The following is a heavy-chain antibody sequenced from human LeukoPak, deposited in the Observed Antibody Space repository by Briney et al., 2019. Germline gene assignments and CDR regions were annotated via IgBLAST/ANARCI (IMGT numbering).Heavy chain of an antibody. CDR1: GYTFTNYY. CDR2: INPRGGST. D-gene: IGHD6-19*01. V-gene: IGHV1-46*01. J-gene: IGHJ4*02. CDR3: ARDYSGRSQALDY. Sequence: ASVKVSCKASGYTFTNYYMHWVRQAPGQGLEWVGMINPRGGSTIYARNFQGRVTMTRDTSTSTVYTEVSSLRAEDTAVYYCARDYSGRSQALDYWGQGTLVTVSS.